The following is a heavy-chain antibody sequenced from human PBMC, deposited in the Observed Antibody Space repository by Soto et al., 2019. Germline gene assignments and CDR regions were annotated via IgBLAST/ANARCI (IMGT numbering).Heavy chain of an antibody. V-gene: IGHV1-69*01. Sequence: QVQLVQSGAEVKKPGSSVKVSCKASGGTFSSYAISWVRQAPGQGLEGMGGIIPIFGTANYAQKFQGRVTITADESTSTAYMELSSPRSEDTAVYYCARGIVVVPAAINWFDPWGQGTLVTVSS. CDR2: IIPIFGTA. CDR3: ARGIVVVPAAINWFDP. D-gene: IGHD2-2*01. CDR1: GGTFSSYA. J-gene: IGHJ5*02.